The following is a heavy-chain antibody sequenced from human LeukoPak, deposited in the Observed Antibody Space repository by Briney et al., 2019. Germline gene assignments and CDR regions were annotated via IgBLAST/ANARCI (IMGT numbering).Heavy chain of an antibody. CDR2: ITSSGTYT. V-gene: IGHV3-21*01. J-gene: IGHJ6*03. D-gene: IGHD1-26*01. Sequence: GGSLRLSCADSGLTFSNYNMNWVRQAPGKAMEGVSSITSSGTYTFYADSVKGRFIISRDNAKNSLYLQMDSLGPADTAVYYCARDPYSGNYGTYYYYYMDVWGKGTTVTISS. CDR3: ARDPYSGNYGTYYYYYMDV. CDR1: GLTFSNYN.